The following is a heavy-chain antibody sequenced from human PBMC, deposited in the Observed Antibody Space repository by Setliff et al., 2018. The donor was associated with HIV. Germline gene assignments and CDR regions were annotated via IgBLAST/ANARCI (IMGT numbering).Heavy chain of an antibody. V-gene: IGHV4-34*01. Sequence: SETLSLTCAVYGGSFSAYYWTWIRQPPGKGLEWSGEINHSGSTNYNPSLKSRVTISVDTSKNQFSLKLRSVTAADTAIYYCARSDLDNGSGYFDYYSYYMDVWGRGTTVTSP. CDR1: GGSFSAYY. CDR2: INHSGST. J-gene: IGHJ6*03. CDR3: ARSDLDNGSGYFDYYSYYMDV. D-gene: IGHD3-22*01.